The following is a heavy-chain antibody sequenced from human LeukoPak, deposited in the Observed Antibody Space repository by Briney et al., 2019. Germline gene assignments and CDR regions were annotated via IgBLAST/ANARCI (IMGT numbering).Heavy chain of an antibody. CDR2: IGTAGDA. D-gene: IGHD4-11*01. Sequence: GGSLRLSCAASGFTFSSYDMHWVRQATGNGLEWVSAIGTAGDAYYPGSVKGRFTISRENAKNSLYLQMSSLRAGDTAVYYCARGKVDSNYYYYYGMDVWGQETTVTVSS. J-gene: IGHJ6*02. CDR1: GFTFSSYD. V-gene: IGHV3-13*01. CDR3: ARGKVDSNYYYYYGMDV.